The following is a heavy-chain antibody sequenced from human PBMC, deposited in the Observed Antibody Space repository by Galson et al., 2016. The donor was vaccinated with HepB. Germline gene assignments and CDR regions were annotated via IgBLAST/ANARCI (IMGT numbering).Heavy chain of an antibody. CDR2: ISLNSGNI. J-gene: IGHJ4*02. CDR3: AKDVSTLGFDS. CDR1: GFTFDDYA. Sequence: SLRLSCAASGFTFDDYAMHWVRQTPGKGLEWVAGISLNSGNIDYADSVKGRFTISRDNAKNSLYLQMNSLRAEDTALYYCAKDVSTLGFDSWGQGTLVTVSS. D-gene: IGHD3-16*01. V-gene: IGHV3-9*01.